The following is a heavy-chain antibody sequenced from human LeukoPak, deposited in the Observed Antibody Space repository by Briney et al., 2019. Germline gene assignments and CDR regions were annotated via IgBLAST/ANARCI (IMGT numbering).Heavy chain of an antibody. V-gene: IGHV3-23*01. CDR1: GFNFSSFW. CDR2: ISGSGGST. CDR3: AKGDYGDYPDAFDI. Sequence: GGSLRLSCAASGFNFSSFWMSWVRQAPGKGLEWVSAISGSGGSTYYADSVKGRFTISRDNSKNTLYLQMNSLRAEDAAVYYCAKGDYGDYPDAFDIWGQGTMVAVSS. J-gene: IGHJ3*02. D-gene: IGHD4-17*01.